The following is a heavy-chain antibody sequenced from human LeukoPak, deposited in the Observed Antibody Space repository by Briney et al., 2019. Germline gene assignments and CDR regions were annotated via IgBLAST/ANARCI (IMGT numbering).Heavy chain of an antibody. D-gene: IGHD2-2*01. CDR3: ARDFEGYCSSTSCYPHTYYYYMDV. J-gene: IGHJ6*03. Sequence: GGSLRLSCAVSGLTFSSYSMNWVRQAPGKGLEWVSYISSSSSTIYYADSVKGRFTISRDNAKNSLYLQMNSLRAEDTAVYYCARDFEGYCSSTSCYPHTYYYYMDVWGKGTTVTVSS. CDR1: GLTFSSYS. CDR2: ISSSSSTI. V-gene: IGHV3-48*01.